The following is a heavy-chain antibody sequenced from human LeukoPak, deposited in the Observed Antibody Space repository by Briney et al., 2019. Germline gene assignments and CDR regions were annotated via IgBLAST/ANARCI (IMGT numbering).Heavy chain of an antibody. J-gene: IGHJ6*03. V-gene: IGHV3-21*01. CDR2: ISSSSSYI. CDR3: AREPHSSSPDYMDV. CDR1: GFTFSSYS. Sequence: GGSLRHSCAASGFTFSSYSMNWVRQAPGKGLESVSSISSSSSYIYYADSVKGRFTISRDNAKNSLYLQMNSLRAEDTAVYYCAREPHSSSPDYMDVWGKGTTVTVS. D-gene: IGHD6-13*01.